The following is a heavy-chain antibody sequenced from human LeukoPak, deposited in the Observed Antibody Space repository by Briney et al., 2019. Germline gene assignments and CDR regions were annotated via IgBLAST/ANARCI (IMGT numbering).Heavy chain of an antibody. D-gene: IGHD4-11*01. CDR1: GFTFSSYG. CDR2: ISYDGSNK. V-gene: IGHV3-30*18. CDR3: AKGPYSNYAGQPLDP. J-gene: IGHJ5*02. Sequence: GGSLRLSCAAPGFTFSSYGMHWVRQAPGKGLEWVAVISYDGSNKYYADSVKGRFTISRDNSKNTLYLQMNSLRAEDTAVYYCAKGPYSNYAGQPLDPWGQGTLVTVSS.